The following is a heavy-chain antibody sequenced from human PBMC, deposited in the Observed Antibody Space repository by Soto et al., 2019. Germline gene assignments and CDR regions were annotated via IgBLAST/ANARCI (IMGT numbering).Heavy chain of an antibody. D-gene: IGHD3-22*01. J-gene: IGHJ6*02. CDR2: INPNSGGT. CDR1: GYTFTGYY. CDR3: ARLPYYYDSSGYYQGTNYYYYYGMDV. V-gene: IGHV1-2*02. Sequence: GASVKVSFKASGYTFTGYYMHWVRQAPGQGLEWMGWINPNSGGTNYAQKFQGRVTMTRNTSISTAYMELSSLRSEDTAVYYCARLPYYYDSSGYYQGTNYYYYYGMDVWGQGTTVTVSS.